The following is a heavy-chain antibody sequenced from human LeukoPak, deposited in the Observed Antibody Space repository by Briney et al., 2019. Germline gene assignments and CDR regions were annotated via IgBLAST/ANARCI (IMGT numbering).Heavy chain of an antibody. D-gene: IGHD3-22*01. CDR2: INHSGST. V-gene: IGHV4-34*01. Sequence: SETLSLTCAVYGGSFSGYYWSWIRQPPGKGLEWIGEINHSGSTNYNPSLKSRVTISVDTSKNQFSLKLSSVTAADTAVYYCVHYYDSSGYYDAFDIWGQGTMVTVSS. CDR3: VHYYDSSGYYDAFDI. J-gene: IGHJ3*02. CDR1: GGSFSGYY.